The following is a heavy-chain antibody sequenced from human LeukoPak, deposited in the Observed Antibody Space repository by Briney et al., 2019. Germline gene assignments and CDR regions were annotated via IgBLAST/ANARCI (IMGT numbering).Heavy chain of an antibody. CDR3: ARSGFVVVPAAMGYYGMDV. V-gene: IGHV1-18*01. CDR2: ISTYNGDT. CDR1: GYSFINYG. D-gene: IGHD2-2*01. J-gene: IGHJ6*02. Sequence: VASVKVSCKASGYSFINYGVSWVRQAPGQGLEWMGWISTYNGDTNYAQKLQGRVTMTTDTSTSTAYMELRSLGSDDTAVYYCARSGFVVVPAAMGYYGMDVWGQGTTVTVSS.